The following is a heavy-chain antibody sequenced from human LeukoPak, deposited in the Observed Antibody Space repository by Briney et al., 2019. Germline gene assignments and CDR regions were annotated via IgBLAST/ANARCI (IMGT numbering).Heavy chain of an antibody. CDR3: ARESEVAGISGYYFDY. D-gene: IGHD6-19*01. Sequence: ASVKVSCKASGGTFSSYAISWVRQAPGQGLEWMGGIIPIFGTANYAQKFQGRVTITADESTSTAYMELSSLRSEDTAVYYCARESEVAGISGYYFDYWGQGTLVTVSS. V-gene: IGHV1-69*13. CDR2: IIPIFGTA. J-gene: IGHJ4*02. CDR1: GGTFSSYA.